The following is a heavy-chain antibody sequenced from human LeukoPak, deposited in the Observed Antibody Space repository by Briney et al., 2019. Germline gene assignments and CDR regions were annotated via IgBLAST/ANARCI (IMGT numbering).Heavy chain of an antibody. Sequence: SETLSLTCTVSGGSISSYYWSWIRQPPGKGLEWIGYIYYSGSTNYNPSLKSRVTISVDTSKNQFSLKLSSVTAADTAVYYCASSRVVDYFDYWGQGTLVTVSS. CDR2: IYYSGST. D-gene: IGHD2-15*01. J-gene: IGHJ4*02. CDR3: ASSRVVDYFDY. V-gene: IGHV4-59*08. CDR1: GGSISSYY.